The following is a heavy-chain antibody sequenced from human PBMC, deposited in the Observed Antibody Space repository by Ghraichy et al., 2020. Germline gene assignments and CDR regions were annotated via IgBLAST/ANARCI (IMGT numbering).Heavy chain of an antibody. D-gene: IGHD3-10*01. J-gene: IGHJ4*02. Sequence: SGPTLVKPTQTLTLTCTFSGFSLSTSGVGVGWIRQPPGKALEWLALIYWNDDKRYSPSLKSRLTITKDTSKNQVVLTMTNMDPVDTATYYCAHRRATLLWFGEYYFDYWGQGTLVTVSS. CDR1: GFSLSTSGVG. CDR2: IYWNDDK. V-gene: IGHV2-5*01. CDR3: AHRRATLLWFGEYYFDY.